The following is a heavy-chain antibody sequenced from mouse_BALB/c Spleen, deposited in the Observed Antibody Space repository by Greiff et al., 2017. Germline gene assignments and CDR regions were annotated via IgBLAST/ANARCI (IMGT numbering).Heavy chain of an antibody. V-gene: IGHV1-69*01. D-gene: IGHD2-3*01. J-gene: IGHJ2*01. Sequence: QVQLQQSGAELVMPGASVKMSCKASGYTFTDYWMHWVKQRPGQGLEWIGAIDTSDSYTSYNQKFKGKATLTVDESSSTAYMQLSSPTSEDSAVYYCARDNDGYYGDWGQGTTLTVSS. CDR3: ARDNDGYYGD. CDR2: IDTSDSYT. CDR1: GYTFTDYW.